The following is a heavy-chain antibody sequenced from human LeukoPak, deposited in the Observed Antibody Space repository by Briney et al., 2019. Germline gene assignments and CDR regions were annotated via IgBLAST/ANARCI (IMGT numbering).Heavy chain of an antibody. CDR1: GFTFDDYA. V-gene: IGHV3-9*03. J-gene: IGHJ5*02. CDR3: AKDKYGDYRFGWFDP. D-gene: IGHD4-17*01. CDR2: ISWNSGSI. Sequence: PGGSLRLSCAASGFTFDDYAMHWVRQAPGKGLEWVSGISWNSGSIGYADSVKGRFTISRDNAKNSLYLQMNSLRAEDMALYYCAKDKYGDYRFGWFDPWGQGTLVTVSS.